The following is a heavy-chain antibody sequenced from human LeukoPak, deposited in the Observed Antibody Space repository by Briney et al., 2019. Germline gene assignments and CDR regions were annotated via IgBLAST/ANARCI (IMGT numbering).Heavy chain of an antibody. CDR2: IYSSGST. CDR3: AKDRHGSSWYGSLDWFDP. J-gene: IGHJ5*02. V-gene: IGHV4-4*07. CDR1: GGSISTDY. D-gene: IGHD6-13*01. Sequence: SETLSLTCTVSGGSISTDYWSWIRQPAGKGLEWIGRIYSSGSTNYNPSLKSRVTMSVDASKNQLSLKLSSVTAADTAVYYCAKDRHGSSWYGSLDWFDPWGQGTLVTVSS.